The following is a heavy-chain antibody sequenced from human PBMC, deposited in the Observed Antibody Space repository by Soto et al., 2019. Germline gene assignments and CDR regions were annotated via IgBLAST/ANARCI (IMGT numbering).Heavy chain of an antibody. CDR2: ISYDGSNK. J-gene: IGHJ4*02. Sequence: QVQLVESGGGVVQPGRSLRLSCAASGFTFSSYAMHWVRQAPGKGLEWVAVISYDGSNKYYADSVKGRFTISRDNSKNTXNLQMNSLRAADTAVYYCARDPMGRYYGSGSYYFDYGGQGTLVTVSS. V-gene: IGHV3-30-3*01. CDR1: GFTFSSYA. CDR3: ARDPMGRYYGSGSYYFDY. D-gene: IGHD3-10*01.